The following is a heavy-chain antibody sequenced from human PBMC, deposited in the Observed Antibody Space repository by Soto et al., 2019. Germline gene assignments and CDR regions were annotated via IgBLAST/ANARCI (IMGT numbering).Heavy chain of an antibody. J-gene: IGHJ4*02. V-gene: IGHV4-39*01. CDR1: IDSNNFTNSY. Sequence: SETLSLTCAVSIDSNNFTNSYWAWIRQPPGKGLQWIASHSYNGGTFYNPSLKGRVAMSMDASKKHSSLQVTSVTAADTAVYYCARHRIEVVWRGFDSWGQGSPVTV. CDR2: HSYNGGT. CDR3: ARHRIEVVWRGFDS. D-gene: IGHD3-22*01.